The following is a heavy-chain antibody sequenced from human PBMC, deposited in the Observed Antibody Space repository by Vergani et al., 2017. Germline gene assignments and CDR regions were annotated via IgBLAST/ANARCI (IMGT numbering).Heavy chain of an antibody. J-gene: IGHJ5*02. Sequence: QLQLQESGPGLVKPSETLSLTCTVSGGSISSSSYYWGWIRQPPGKGLEWIGSIYYSGSTYYNPSLKSRVTISVDTSKDQFALKLCSVTAADTAVYYCARHVYGDFGWFDPWGQGTLVTVSS. D-gene: IGHD4-17*01. V-gene: IGHV4-39*01. CDR3: ARHVYGDFGWFDP. CDR2: IYYSGST. CDR1: GGSISSSSYY.